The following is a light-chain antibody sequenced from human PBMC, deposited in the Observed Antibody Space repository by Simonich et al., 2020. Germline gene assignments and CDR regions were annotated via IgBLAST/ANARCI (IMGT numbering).Light chain of an antibody. CDR3: QQYYSTPLT. CDR1: QSVLYSSNNKNY. CDR2: WAA. Sequence: DIVMTQSPDSLAVSLVERATINCKSSQSVLYSSNNKNYLAWYQQKTGQPPKLLIYWAATRESGVPDRFSGSGSGTDFTLTISSLQAEDVAVYYCQQYYSTPLTFGQGTKVEIK. V-gene: IGKV4-1*01. J-gene: IGKJ1*01.